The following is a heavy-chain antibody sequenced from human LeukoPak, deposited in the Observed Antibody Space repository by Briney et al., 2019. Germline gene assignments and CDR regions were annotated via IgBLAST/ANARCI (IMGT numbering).Heavy chain of an antibody. CDR3: VRHGSGYTSSWYCPLDY. V-gene: IGHV4-39*01. J-gene: IGHJ4*02. CDR1: GDSITTGIYY. Sequence: KPSETLSLTCAVSGDSITTGIYYWGWIRQPPGKGLEWIGNIYYSGITHYNPSFESRLTISVDTSKNQFSLKLSSVTAADTAVYYCVRHGSGYTSSWYCPLDYWGQGTLVTVSS. D-gene: IGHD6-13*01. CDR2: IYYSGIT.